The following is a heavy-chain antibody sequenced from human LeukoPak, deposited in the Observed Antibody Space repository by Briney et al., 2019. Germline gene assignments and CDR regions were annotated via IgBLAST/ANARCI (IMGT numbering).Heavy chain of an antibody. CDR3: ARVVTIAVAGTGGY. CDR1: GYTFTSYD. D-gene: IGHD6-19*01. Sequence: SVKVSCKASGYTFTSYDINWVRQATGQGLEWMGWMNPNSGNTGYAQKFQGRVTMTRNTSISTAYMELSSLRSEDTAVYYCARVVTIAVAGTGGYWGQGTLATVSS. J-gene: IGHJ4*02. V-gene: IGHV1-8*01. CDR2: MNPNSGNT.